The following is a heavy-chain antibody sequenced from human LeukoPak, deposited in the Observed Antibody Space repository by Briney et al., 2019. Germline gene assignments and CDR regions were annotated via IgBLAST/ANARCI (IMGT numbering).Heavy chain of an antibody. D-gene: IGHD2-2*01. CDR3: ASLGGIVVVPAAIDY. J-gene: IGHJ4*02. CDR2: IYYSGST. V-gene: IGHV4-39*01. CDR1: GGSISSSSYY. Sequence: SETLSLTCTVSGGSISSSSYYWGWIRQPPGKGLEWIGSIYYSGSTYYNPSLKSRVTISVDTSKNQFSLKLSSVTAADTAVYYCASLGGIVVVPAAIDYWGQGTLVTVSS.